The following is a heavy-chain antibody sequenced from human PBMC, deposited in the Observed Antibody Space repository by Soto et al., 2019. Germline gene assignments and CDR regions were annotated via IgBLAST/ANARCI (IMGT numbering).Heavy chain of an antibody. J-gene: IGHJ4*02. V-gene: IGHV4-31*01. CDR3: ARFNPGQWLVKY. CDR2: IYYSGTT. CDR1: GGSISSGGYY. D-gene: IGHD6-19*01. Sequence: QVQLQESGPGLVKPSQTLSLTCTVSGGSISSGGYYWSWIRQHPVKGLEWIGYIYYSGTTYYNPSLKSLVTISVDTSKNQFSLKLTYVTAADTAVYYCARFNPGQWLVKYWGQGTLVTVSS.